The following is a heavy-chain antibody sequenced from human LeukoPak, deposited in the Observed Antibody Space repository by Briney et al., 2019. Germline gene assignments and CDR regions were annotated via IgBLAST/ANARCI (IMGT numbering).Heavy chain of an antibody. CDR2: MNPNSGNT. J-gene: IGHJ4*02. D-gene: IGHD3-10*01. Sequence: ASVKVSCKASEYTFTSYDINWVRQATGQGLEWMGWMNPNSGNTGYAQRFQGRVTMTRNTSISTAYMELSSLRSEDTAVYYCARVMVRGATDYWGQGTLVTVSS. V-gene: IGHV1-8*01. CDR3: ARVMVRGATDY. CDR1: EYTFTSYD.